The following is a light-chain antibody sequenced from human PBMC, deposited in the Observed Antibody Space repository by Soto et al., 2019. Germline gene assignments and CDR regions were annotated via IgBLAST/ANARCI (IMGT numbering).Light chain of an antibody. CDR3: SSYAGSNNVV. CDR1: SSDVAGYNY. J-gene: IGLJ2*01. Sequence: QSALTQPPSASGSPGQSVNISCTGTSSDVAGYNYVSWYQQHPGKAPKLVIYEVSKRPSGVPDRFSGSKSGNTASLTVSGLQSEDEADYYCSSYAGSNNVVFGGGTKLTVL. V-gene: IGLV2-8*01. CDR2: EVS.